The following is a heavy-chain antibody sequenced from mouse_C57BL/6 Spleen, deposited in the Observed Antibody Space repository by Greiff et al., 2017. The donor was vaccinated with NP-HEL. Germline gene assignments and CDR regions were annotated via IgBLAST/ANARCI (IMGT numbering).Heavy chain of an antibody. D-gene: IGHD2-5*01. Sequence: VQLQQSGPELVKPGASVKISCKASGYAFSSSWMNWVKQRPGKGLEWIGRIYPGDGDTNYNGKFKGKATLTADKSSSTAYMQLSSLTSEDSAVYFCARWGNSKDYAMDYWGQGTSVTVSS. V-gene: IGHV1-82*01. CDR2: IYPGDGDT. J-gene: IGHJ4*01. CDR1: GYAFSSSW. CDR3: ARWGNSKDYAMDY.